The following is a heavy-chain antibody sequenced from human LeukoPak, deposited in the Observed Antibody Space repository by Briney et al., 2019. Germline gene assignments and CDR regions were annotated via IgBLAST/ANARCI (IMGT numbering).Heavy chain of an antibody. D-gene: IGHD4-23*01. CDR2: ISSGSNYT. CDR3: ARGDYGGDYFDY. V-gene: IGHV3-11*05. CDR1: GFTFSDHY. Sequence: KPGGSLRLSCEVSGFTFSDHYMSWIRQAPGKRLEWVSYISSGSNYTNYADSVEGRFTISRDNAKNSLYLQMNSLRAEDTAVYYCARGDYGGDYFDYWGQGTLVTVSS. J-gene: IGHJ4*02.